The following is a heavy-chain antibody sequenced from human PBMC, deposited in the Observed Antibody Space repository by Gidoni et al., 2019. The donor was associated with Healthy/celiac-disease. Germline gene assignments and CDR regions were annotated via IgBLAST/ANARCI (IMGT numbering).Heavy chain of an antibody. CDR3: ATTLSGSYSHDTYFDY. Sequence: QVQLVQSGAEVKKPGASVKVSCKASGYTFTSYAMHWVRQAPGQRLEWMGWINAGNGNTKYSQKFQGRVTITRDTSASTAYMELSSLRSEDTAVYYCATTLSGSYSHDTYFDYWGQGTLVTVSS. J-gene: IGHJ4*02. CDR1: GYTFTSYA. CDR2: INAGNGNT. D-gene: IGHD1-26*01. V-gene: IGHV1-3*01.